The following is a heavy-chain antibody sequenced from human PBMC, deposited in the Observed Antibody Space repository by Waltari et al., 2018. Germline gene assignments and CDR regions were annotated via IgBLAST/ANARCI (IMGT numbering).Heavy chain of an antibody. Sequence: QVQLVQSGAEAKKPGSSVRVSCRASGGTFTSDSVNWVRQAPGKGLEWMGRIMQEISEIKYALKFQGRITITADKSTGTVYMDLSSLRSDDTAVYYCAGGDGGYYYHKMDVWGQGTTVTVSS. CDR1: GGTFTSDS. J-gene: IGHJ6*02. V-gene: IGHV1-69*02. D-gene: IGHD3-22*01. CDR3: AGGDGGYYYHKMDV. CDR2: IMQEISEI.